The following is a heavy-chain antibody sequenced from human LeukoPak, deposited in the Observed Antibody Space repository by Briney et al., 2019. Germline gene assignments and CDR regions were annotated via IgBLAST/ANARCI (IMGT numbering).Heavy chain of an antibody. D-gene: IGHD3-10*01. CDR2: IYYSGST. V-gene: IGHV4-59*08. CDR1: GGSISSYY. Sequence: SETLSLTCTVSGGSISSYYWSWIRQPPGKGLEWIGYIYYSGSTNYNPSLKSRVTISVDTSKNQFSLKLSSVTAADTAVYYCARHGQGYGSGSYYLTKHDAFGIWGQGTMVTVSS. J-gene: IGHJ3*02. CDR3: ARHGQGYGSGSYYLTKHDAFGI.